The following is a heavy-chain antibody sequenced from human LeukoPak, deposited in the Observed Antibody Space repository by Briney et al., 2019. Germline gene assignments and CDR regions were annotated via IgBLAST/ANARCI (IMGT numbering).Heavy chain of an antibody. Sequence: GGSLRLSCAASGFTFDDYAMHWVRQAPGKGLEWVSGISWNSGNIGYADSVKGRFTISRDNAKNTLYLQMNSLRAEDTAVYYCAKQVTMRHYQSHVYYFDYWGQGTLVTVSS. J-gene: IGHJ4*02. V-gene: IGHV3-9*01. D-gene: IGHD3-22*01. CDR2: ISWNSGNI. CDR1: GFTFDDYA. CDR3: AKQVTMRHYQSHVYYFDY.